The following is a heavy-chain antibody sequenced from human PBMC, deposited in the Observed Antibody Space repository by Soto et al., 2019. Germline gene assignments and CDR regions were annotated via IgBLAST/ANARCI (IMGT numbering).Heavy chain of an antibody. Sequence: QVQLVESGGGVVQPGRSLRLSCAASGFTFSSYGMHWVRQAPGKGLEWVAVIWYDGSNKYYADSVKGRFTISRDNSKNTLYLQMNSLRAEDTAVYYGAFIAVAGYDAFDIWGQGTMVTVSS. D-gene: IGHD6-19*01. V-gene: IGHV3-33*01. CDR3: AFIAVAGYDAFDI. J-gene: IGHJ3*02. CDR2: IWYDGSNK. CDR1: GFTFSSYG.